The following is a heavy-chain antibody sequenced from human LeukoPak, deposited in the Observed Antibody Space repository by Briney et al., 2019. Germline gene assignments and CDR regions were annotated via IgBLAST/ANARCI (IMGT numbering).Heavy chain of an antibody. D-gene: IGHD5-18*01. CDR3: ARGRGYSYGMGY. Sequence: SETLSLTCAVYGGSFSGYYWSWIRQPPGKGLEWIGEINHSGSTNYNPSLKSRVTISVDTSKNQFSLKLSSVTAADTAVYYCARGRGYSYGMGYRGQGTLVTVSS. CDR1: GGSFSGYY. V-gene: IGHV4-34*01. J-gene: IGHJ4*02. CDR2: INHSGST.